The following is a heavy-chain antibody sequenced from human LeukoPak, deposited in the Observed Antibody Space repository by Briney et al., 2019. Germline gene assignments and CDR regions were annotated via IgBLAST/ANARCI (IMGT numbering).Heavy chain of an antibody. J-gene: IGHJ4*02. CDR1: GFTFSSYG. D-gene: IGHD3-22*01. V-gene: IGHV3-30*18. CDR3: AKDPGLVMSAHFDY. CDR2: ISYDGSNK. Sequence: PGGSLRLSCAASGFTFSSYGMHWVRQAPGKGLEWVAVISYDGSNKYYADSVKGRFTISRDNSKNTLYLQMNSLRAEDTAVYYCAKDPGLVMSAHFDYWGQGTLVTVSS.